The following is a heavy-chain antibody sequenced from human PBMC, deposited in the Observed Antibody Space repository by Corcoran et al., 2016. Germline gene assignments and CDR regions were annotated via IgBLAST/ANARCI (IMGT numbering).Heavy chain of an antibody. V-gene: IGHV3-7*03. CDR3: ARDAEAVVPAAIVYYYYGMDV. D-gene: IGHD2-2*01. CDR2: IKQDGSEK. CDR1: GFTFSSYW. Sequence: EVQLVESGGGLVQPGGSLRLSCAASGFTFSSYWMSWVRQAPGKGLEWVANIKQDGSEKYYVDSVKGRFTISRDNAKNSLYLQMNSLRAEDTAVYYCARDAEAVVPAAIVYYYYGMDVWGQGTTVTVSS. J-gene: IGHJ6*02.